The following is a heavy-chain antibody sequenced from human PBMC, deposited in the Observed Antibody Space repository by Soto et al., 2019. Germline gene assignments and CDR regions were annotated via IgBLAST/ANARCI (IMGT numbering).Heavy chain of an antibody. Sequence: QVQLVQSGAEVKKPGSSVKVSCKASGGTFSSYAISWVRQAPGQGLEWMGGIIPIFGTANYAQKFQGRVTITADKSTSTAYMELSSLRSEDTAVYYCARYITIFGVSYQQTLNWFDPWGQGTLVTVSS. CDR2: IIPIFGTA. D-gene: IGHD3-3*01. J-gene: IGHJ5*02. CDR1: GGTFSSYA. CDR3: ARYITIFGVSYQQTLNWFDP. V-gene: IGHV1-69*06.